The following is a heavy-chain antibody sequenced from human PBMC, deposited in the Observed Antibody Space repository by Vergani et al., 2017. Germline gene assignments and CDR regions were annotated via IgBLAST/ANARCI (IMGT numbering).Heavy chain of an antibody. D-gene: IGHD3-3*01. CDR1: GGTFSSYT. J-gene: IGHJ6*03. V-gene: IGHV1-69*02. Sequence: QVQLVQSGAEVKKPGSSVKVSCKASGGTFSSYTISWVRQAPGQGLEWMGRIIPILGIASYAQKFQGRVTLTADKSTSTAYMELSRLRSEDTAVYYCARSPKIFRVPSPYYYMDVWGKGTTVTVSS. CDR3: ARSPKIFRVPSPYYYMDV. CDR2: IIPILGIA.